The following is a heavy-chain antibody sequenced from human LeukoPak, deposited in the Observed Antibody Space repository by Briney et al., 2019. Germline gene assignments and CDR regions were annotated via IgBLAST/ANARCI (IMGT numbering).Heavy chain of an antibody. CDR3: ARRTESSSQHPYIDY. CDR1: GYSFTSYW. Sequence: GESLKISCKGSGYSFTSYWIGWVRQMPGKGLEWMGIIYPGDSDTRYSLSLQGQVTISADKSISTAYLQWSSLKASDTAMYYCARRTESSSQHPYIDYWGQGTLVTVSS. J-gene: IGHJ4*02. D-gene: IGHD6-13*01. V-gene: IGHV5-51*01. CDR2: IYPGDSDT.